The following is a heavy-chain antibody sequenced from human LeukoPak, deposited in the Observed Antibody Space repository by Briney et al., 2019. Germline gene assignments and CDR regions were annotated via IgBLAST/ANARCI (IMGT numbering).Heavy chain of an antibody. V-gene: IGHV3-30*02. J-gene: IGHJ4*02. CDR3: AKDRSSYSSGWYFFDY. Sequence: GGSLRLSCAASGFTFSSYGMHWVRQAPGKGLEWVAFIRYDGSNKYYADPVKGRFTISRDNSKNTLYLQMNSLRAEDTAVYYCAKDRSSYSSGWYFFDYWGQGTLVTVSS. CDR1: GFTFSSYG. CDR2: IRYDGSNK. D-gene: IGHD6-19*01.